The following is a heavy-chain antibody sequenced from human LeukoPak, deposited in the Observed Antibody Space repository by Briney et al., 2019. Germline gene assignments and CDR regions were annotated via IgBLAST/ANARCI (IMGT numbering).Heavy chain of an antibody. CDR3: ARDSATVTSTSSWFDP. CDR1: GFTLSYFG. D-gene: IGHD4-17*01. CDR2: ISRTSTYI. Sequence: GGSLRLSCAASGFTLSYFGMNWVRQVPGKGLEWVSSISRTSTYIYYADSVKGRFTSSRDNAKNSLYLQMNSLRAEDTAVYYCARDSATVTSTSSWFDPWGQGTLVTVSS. V-gene: IGHV3-21*01. J-gene: IGHJ5*02.